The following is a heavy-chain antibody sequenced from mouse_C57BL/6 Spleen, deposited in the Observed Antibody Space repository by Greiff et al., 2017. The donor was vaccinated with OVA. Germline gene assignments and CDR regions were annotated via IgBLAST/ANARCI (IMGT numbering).Heavy chain of an antibody. J-gene: IGHJ2*01. D-gene: IGHD4-1*01. CDR2: IDPSDSYT. CDR1: GYTFTSYW. Sequence: VQLQQPGAELVRPGTSVKLSCKASGYTFTSYWMHWVKQRPGQGLEWIGVIDPSDSYTNYNQKFKGKATLTVDTSSSTAYMQLSSLTSEDSAVYYCAGGWDDYWGQGTTLTVSS. CDR3: AGGWDDY. V-gene: IGHV1-59*01.